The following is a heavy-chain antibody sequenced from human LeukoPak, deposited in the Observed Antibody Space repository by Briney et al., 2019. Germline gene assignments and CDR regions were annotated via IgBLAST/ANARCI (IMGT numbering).Heavy chain of an antibody. J-gene: IGHJ4*02. V-gene: IGHV3-30*02. CDR1: GFTFSSYW. Sequence: TGGSLRLSCAASGFTFSSYWMSWVRQAPGKGLEWVAFIRYDGSNKYYADSVKGRFTISRDNSKNTLYLQMNSLRAEDTAVYYCAKGIVGATPDYFDYWGQGTLVTVSS. D-gene: IGHD1-26*01. CDR3: AKGIVGATPDYFDY. CDR2: IRYDGSNK.